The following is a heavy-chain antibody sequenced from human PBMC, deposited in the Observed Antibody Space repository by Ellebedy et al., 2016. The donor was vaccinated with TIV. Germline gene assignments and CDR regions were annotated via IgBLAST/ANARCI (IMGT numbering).Heavy chain of an antibody. V-gene: IGHV3-21*06. Sequence: GESLKISCTASGFTFSSYIMNWVRQSPGKGLEWVSSIRSTRSDKYYAESVKGRFTISRDNAQDTLLRQMNSLRAEDTAVYFCSRGLSTPDSWGQGTLVIVSS. CDR2: IRSTRSDK. CDR3: SRGLSTPDS. J-gene: IGHJ4*02. CDR1: GFTFSSYI. D-gene: IGHD2-15*01.